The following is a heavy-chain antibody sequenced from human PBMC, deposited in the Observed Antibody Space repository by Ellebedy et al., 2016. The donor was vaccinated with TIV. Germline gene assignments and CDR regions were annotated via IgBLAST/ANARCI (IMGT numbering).Heavy chain of an antibody. V-gene: IGHV3-74*01. CDR3: ARDLVTRGQSYFDH. CDR1: GFTFSSYW. CDR2: VNSDGSST. D-gene: IGHD1-26*01. J-gene: IGHJ4*02. Sequence: GESLKISCAASGFTFSSYWMHWVRQAPGKGLVWVSHVNSDGSSTNYADSVKGRVTISRDNAKNTLHLQINSLRAEDTAVYYCARDLVTRGQSYFDHWGQGTLVTVSS.